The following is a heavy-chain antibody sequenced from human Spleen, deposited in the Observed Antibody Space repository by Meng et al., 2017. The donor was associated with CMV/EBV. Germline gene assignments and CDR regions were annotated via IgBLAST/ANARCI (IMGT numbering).Heavy chain of an antibody. J-gene: IGHJ4*02. CDR1: GGYISSYY. CDR3: ARDGGTVTTDQFDY. V-gene: IGHV4-59*01. Sequence: CTVSGGYISSYYWSWIRQPPGKGLEWIGYIYYSGSTNYNPSLKSRVTISVDTSKNQFSLKLSSVTAADTAVYYCARDGGTVTTDQFDYWGQGTLVTVSS. CDR2: IYYSGST. D-gene: IGHD4-17*01.